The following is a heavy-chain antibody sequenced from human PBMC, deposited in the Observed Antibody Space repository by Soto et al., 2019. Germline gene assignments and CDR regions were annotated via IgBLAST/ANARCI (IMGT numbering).Heavy chain of an antibody. J-gene: IGHJ4*02. D-gene: IGHD5-18*01. CDR2: INNDGRST. CDR3: ARDVQLQSFDY. Sequence: GGSLRLSCAASGFTFSSYWMHWVRQAPGKGLVWVSRINNDGRSTSYADSVKGRFTASRDNAKNTLYLQMNSLRAEDTAVYYCARDVQLQSFDYWGQRTLLTVSS. CDR1: GFTFSSYW. V-gene: IGHV3-74*01.